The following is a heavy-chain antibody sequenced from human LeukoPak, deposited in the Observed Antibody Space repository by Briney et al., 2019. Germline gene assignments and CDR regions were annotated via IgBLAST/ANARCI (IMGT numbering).Heavy chain of an antibody. D-gene: IGHD6-13*01. V-gene: IGHV4-34*01. CDR2: INHSGST. Sequence: PSETLSLACAVYGGSFSGYYWSWIRQPPGKGLEWIGEINHSGSTNYNPSLKSRVTISVDTSKNQFSLKLSSVTAADTAVYYCARGDSSSSCDYWGQGTLVTVSS. CDR1: GGSFSGYY. CDR3: ARGDSSSSCDY. J-gene: IGHJ4*02.